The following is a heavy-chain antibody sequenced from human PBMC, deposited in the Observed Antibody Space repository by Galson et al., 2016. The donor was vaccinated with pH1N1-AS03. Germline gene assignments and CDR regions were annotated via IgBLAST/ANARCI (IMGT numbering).Heavy chain of an antibody. D-gene: IGHD6-19*01. V-gene: IGHV3-9*01. CDR3: ARWDGIAEAGAGFDF. J-gene: IGHJ4*02. CDR2: ISWNSGSK. CDR1: GFTFDNYA. Sequence: SLRLSCAASGFTFDNYAIHWVRQAPGKGLEWVAGISWNSGSKGYADSVKGRFTISRDNAKNSLFLQMNSLRAEDTAFYYCARWDGIAEAGAGFDFWGQGTLVTVSS.